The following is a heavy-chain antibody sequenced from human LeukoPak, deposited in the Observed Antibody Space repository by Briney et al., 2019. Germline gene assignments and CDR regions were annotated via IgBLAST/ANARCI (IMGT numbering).Heavy chain of an antibody. CDR2: INPNSGGT. Sequence: ASVKVSCKASGYTFTVYYMHWVRQAPGQGLEWMGWINPNSGGTNYAQKFQGRVTMTRDTSISTAYMELSRLRSGDTAVYYCARGYCSSTSCLYGGNWFDPWGQGTLVTVSS. CDR1: GYTFTVYY. D-gene: IGHD2-2*01. V-gene: IGHV1-2*02. J-gene: IGHJ5*02. CDR3: ARGYCSSTSCLYGGNWFDP.